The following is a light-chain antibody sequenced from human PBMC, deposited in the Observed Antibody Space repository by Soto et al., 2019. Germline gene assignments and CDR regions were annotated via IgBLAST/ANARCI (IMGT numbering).Light chain of an antibody. Sequence: DIQMTQSPSTRSASVGDRVTITCRASQSINNYLAWYQQKPGKAPKLLIDKASTLESGVPSRFSGSGSGTEFTLSISSLQHDDFATYYCQQYESFPRTFGQGTKVEIK. CDR2: KAS. CDR1: QSINNY. V-gene: IGKV1-5*03. CDR3: QQYESFPRT. J-gene: IGKJ1*01.